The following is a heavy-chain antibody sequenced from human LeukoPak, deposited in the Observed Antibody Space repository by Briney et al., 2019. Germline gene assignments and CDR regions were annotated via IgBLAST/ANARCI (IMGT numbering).Heavy chain of an antibody. J-gene: IGHJ3*02. Sequence: GGSLRLSCAASGFTFSSYAMHWVRQAPGKGLEWVSAISGSGGSTYYADSVKGRFTISRDNSKNTLYLQMNNLRAEDTAVYYCAKDLIVVVVAPFDAFDIWGQGTMVTVSS. D-gene: IGHD2-15*01. CDR3: AKDLIVVVVAPFDAFDI. CDR1: GFTFSSYA. CDR2: ISGSGGST. V-gene: IGHV3-23*01.